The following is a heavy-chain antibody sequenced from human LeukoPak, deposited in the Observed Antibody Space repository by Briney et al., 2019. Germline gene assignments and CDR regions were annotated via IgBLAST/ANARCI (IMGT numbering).Heavy chain of an antibody. Sequence: PSETLSLTCAVYGGSFSGYYWSWIRQPPGKGLEWIGEINHSGSTNYNPSLKSRVTISVDRSKNQFSLKLSSVTAADTAVYYCARAYGYFDYWGQGTLVTVSS. CDR2: INHSGST. CDR1: GGSFSGYY. CDR3: ARAYGYFDY. D-gene: IGHD3-22*01. J-gene: IGHJ4*02. V-gene: IGHV4-34*01.